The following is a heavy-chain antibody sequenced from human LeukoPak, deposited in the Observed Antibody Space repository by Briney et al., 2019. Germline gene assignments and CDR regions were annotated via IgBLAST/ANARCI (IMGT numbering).Heavy chain of an antibody. V-gene: IGHV4-4*07. CDR3: ARETYCSITSCFTGPFDY. CDR2: MYTSGST. CDR1: GASISSYY. J-gene: IGHJ4*02. Sequence: SETLSLTCTVSGASISSYYWSWIRQPAGKGREWIGRMYTSGSTNYNPSLMSRVTMSVDTSKNQFSLKLSSVTAADTAVYYCARETYCSITSCFTGPFDYWGLGTLVTVSS. D-gene: IGHD2-2*01.